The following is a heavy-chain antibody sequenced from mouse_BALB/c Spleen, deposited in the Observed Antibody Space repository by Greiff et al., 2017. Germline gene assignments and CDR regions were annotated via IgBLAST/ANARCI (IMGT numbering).Heavy chain of an antibody. J-gene: IGHJ4*01. V-gene: IGHV1-4*02. CDR1: GYTFTSYT. CDR2: INPSSGYT. Sequence: VQLVESAAELARPGASVKMSCKASGYTFTSYTMHWVKQRPGQGLEWIGYINPSSGYTEYNQKFKDKTTLTADKSSSTAYMQLSSLTSEDSAVYYCARSTMITYYAMDYWGQGTSVTVSS. CDR3: ARSTMITYYAMDY. D-gene: IGHD2-4*01.